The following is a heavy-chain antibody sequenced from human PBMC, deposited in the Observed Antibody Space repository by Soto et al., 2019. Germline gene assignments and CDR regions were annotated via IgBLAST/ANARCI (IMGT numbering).Heavy chain of an antibody. CDR2: INSDGSST. V-gene: IGHV3-74*01. J-gene: IGHJ6*02. D-gene: IGHD1-26*01. CDR3: ARARSPDYYGMDV. CDR1: GFTFSNHW. Sequence: GGSLRLSCAASGFTFSNHWMHWVRQAPGKGLVWVSRINSDGSSTHYADYVKGRFTISRDNAKNTLCVQMNSLRAEDTAVFYCARARSPDYYGMDVWGQGTTVTVSS.